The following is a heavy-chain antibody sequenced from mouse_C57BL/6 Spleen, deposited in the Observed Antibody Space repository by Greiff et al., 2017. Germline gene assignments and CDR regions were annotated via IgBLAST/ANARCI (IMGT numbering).Heavy chain of an antibody. Sequence: EVQGVESGGGLVQPGGSLKLSCAASGFTFSDAWMDWVRQSPEKGLEWVAEIRNQANNHAKYYAVSVKGRFTISRDDSKNSFYLQMNSLRAEDTGFYYCTRSYYCSSLDYWGQGTTLTVSS. CDR1: GFTFSDAW. CDR3: TRSYYCSSLDY. D-gene: IGHD1-1*01. CDR2: IRNQANNHAK. V-gene: IGHV6-6*01. J-gene: IGHJ2*01.